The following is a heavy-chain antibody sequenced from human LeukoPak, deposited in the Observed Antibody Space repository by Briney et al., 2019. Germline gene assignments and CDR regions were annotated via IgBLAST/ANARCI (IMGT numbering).Heavy chain of an antibody. V-gene: IGHV3-30*18. CDR2: ISYDASNK. CDR1: GFTFSSYG. CDR3: AKDYYVRTERPQIDY. J-gene: IGHJ4*02. D-gene: IGHD3-10*02. Sequence: QSGGSLRLSCAASGFTFSSYGMHWVRQAPGRGLERVAVISYDASNKYYADSVKGRFTISRDNSKNTLYLQMNSLRAEDTAVYYCAKDYYVRTERPQIDYWGQGTLVTVSS.